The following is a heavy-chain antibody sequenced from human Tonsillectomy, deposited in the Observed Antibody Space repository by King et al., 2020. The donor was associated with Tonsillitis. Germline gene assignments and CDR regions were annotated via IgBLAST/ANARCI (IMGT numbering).Heavy chain of an antibody. CDR1: GYTFTSYD. V-gene: IGHV1-8*01. J-gene: IGHJ6*03. CDR2: MNPNSGNT. D-gene: IGHD4-17*01. Sequence: QLVQSGAEVKKPGASVKVSCKASGYTFTSYDINWVRQATGQGLEWMGWMNPNSGNTGYAQKFQGRVTMTRNNTISTAYMELSSLRSEDTAVYYCARARTVTTTYYYYYMDVWGKGTTVTVSS. CDR3: ARARTVTTTYYYYYMDV.